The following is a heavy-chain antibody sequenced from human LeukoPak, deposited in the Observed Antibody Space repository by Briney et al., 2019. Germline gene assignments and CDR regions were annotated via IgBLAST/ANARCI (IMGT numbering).Heavy chain of an antibody. CDR1: GFTFSSYA. V-gene: IGHV3-30-3*01. CDR3: ARDGSGYSYGPNWFDP. CDR2: ISYDGSNK. Sequence: GRSLRLSCAASGFTFSSYAMHWVRQAPGKGLEWVAVISYDGSNKYYADSVKGRFTISRDNSKNTLYLQMNSLRAEDTAVHYCARDGSGYSYGPNWFDPWGQGTLVTVSS. D-gene: IGHD5-18*01. J-gene: IGHJ5*02.